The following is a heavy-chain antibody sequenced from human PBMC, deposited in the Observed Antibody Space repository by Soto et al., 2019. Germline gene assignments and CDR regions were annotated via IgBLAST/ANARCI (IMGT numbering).Heavy chain of an antibody. Sequence: SETLSLTCSVSGGSISSNYWSWIRLPAGKGLEWIGRIYYNGNTNYNPSLKSRVTMSVDTSKSQFSLNLSSVTAADTAMYYCARERAPEWLRYLDYWGLGTLVTVSS. CDR3: ARERAPEWLRYLDY. CDR1: GGSISSNY. CDR2: IYYNGNT. J-gene: IGHJ4*01. V-gene: IGHV4-4*07. D-gene: IGHD5-12*01.